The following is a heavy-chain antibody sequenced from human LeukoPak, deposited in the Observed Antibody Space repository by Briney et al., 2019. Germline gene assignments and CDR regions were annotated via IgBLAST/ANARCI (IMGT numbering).Heavy chain of an antibody. D-gene: IGHD3-10*01. CDR3: ARDWGLWFGELLNY. Sequence: GGSLTLSCAASGFTFSDFYMSWIRQAPGKGLEWVANIKQDGSEKYYVDSVKGRFTISRDNAKNSLYLQMNSLRAEDTAVYYCARDWGLWFGELLNYWGQGTLVTVSS. V-gene: IGHV3-7*01. CDR1: GFTFSDFY. CDR2: IKQDGSEK. J-gene: IGHJ4*02.